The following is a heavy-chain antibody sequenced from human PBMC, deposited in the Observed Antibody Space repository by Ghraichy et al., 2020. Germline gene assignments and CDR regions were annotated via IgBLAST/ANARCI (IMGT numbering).Heavy chain of an antibody. Sequence: GGSLNISCKGSGYSFTSYWIGWVRQMPGKGLEWMGIIYPGDSDTRYSPSFQGQVTISADKSISTAYLQWSSLKASDTAMYYCARLKYSSSWPFDYWGQGTLVTVSS. CDR1: GYSFTSYW. CDR2: IYPGDSDT. J-gene: IGHJ4*02. D-gene: IGHD6-13*01. CDR3: ARLKYSSSWPFDY. V-gene: IGHV5-51*01.